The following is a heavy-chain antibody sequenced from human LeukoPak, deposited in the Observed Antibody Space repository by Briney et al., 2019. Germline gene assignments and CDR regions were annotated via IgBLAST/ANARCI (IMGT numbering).Heavy chain of an antibody. V-gene: IGHV1-18*01. Sequence: ASVKVSCKASGYTFTSYGISWVRQAPGQGLEWMGWISAYNGNTNYAQKLQGRVTMTTDTSTSTAYMELRSLRSDDTAVYYCAREGRYDILTGHIDYWGQGTLVTVSS. CDR1: GYTFTSYG. J-gene: IGHJ4*02. D-gene: IGHD3-9*01. CDR3: AREGRYDILTGHIDY. CDR2: ISAYNGNT.